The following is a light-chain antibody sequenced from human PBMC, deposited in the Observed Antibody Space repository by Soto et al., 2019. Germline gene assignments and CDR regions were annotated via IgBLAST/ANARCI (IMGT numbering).Light chain of an antibody. V-gene: IGKV1-5*01. CDR3: QQYHTYSYT. Sequence: DIQMTQSPSTVSASVGDRVTITCRASQSLSGWLAWYQQKPGKAPKLLISDASDLESGVPSRFSGSGSGTEFTRTISSLQPDDFATYYCQQYHTYSYTFGQGTKLEIK. J-gene: IGKJ2*01. CDR2: DAS. CDR1: QSLSGW.